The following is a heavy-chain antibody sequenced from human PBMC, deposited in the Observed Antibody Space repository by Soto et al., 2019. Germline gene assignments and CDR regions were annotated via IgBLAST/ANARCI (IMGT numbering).Heavy chain of an antibody. CDR1: GYTFTSYY. Sequence: QVQLVQSGAEVKRPGASVKVSCKASGYTFTSYYMHWVRQAPGQGLEWMGIIRPSGGSATYAQKSQGRVTMARDTSTSTGYMELSSLRSDDTAVYYCARDRTSGGLFDYWGQGTPVTVSS. CDR3: ARDRTSGGLFDY. CDR2: IRPSGGSA. J-gene: IGHJ4*02. V-gene: IGHV1-46*01. D-gene: IGHD2-15*01.